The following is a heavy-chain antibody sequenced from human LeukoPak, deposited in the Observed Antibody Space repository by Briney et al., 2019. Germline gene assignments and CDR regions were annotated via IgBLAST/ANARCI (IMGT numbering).Heavy chain of an antibody. Sequence: SETLSLTCPVYGASFSYDYWSWIRHAPGKGLEWIGEINHSGTITYNPSLKSRATISADKSKSQFSLRLTSVTAADTAVYYCAKGVWAPRFDSWGQGTLVTVSS. D-gene: IGHD7-27*01. J-gene: IGHJ5*01. CDR1: GASFSYDY. CDR2: INHSGTI. V-gene: IGHV4-34*01. CDR3: AKGVWAPRFDS.